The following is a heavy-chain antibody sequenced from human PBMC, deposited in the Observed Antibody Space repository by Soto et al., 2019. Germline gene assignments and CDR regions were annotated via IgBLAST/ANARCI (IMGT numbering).Heavy chain of an antibody. CDR2: ISAYNGNT. D-gene: IGHD3-10*01. V-gene: IGHV1-18*04. CDR3: ARARHYSYGSGRYFDY. Sequence: ASVKVSCKASGYTFTSYGISWVRQAPGQGLEWMGWISAYNGNTNYAQKLQSRVTMTTDTSTSTAYMELRRLRSHDTAAYHCARARHYSYGSGRYFDYWGQGTLVTVSS. CDR1: GYTFTSYG. J-gene: IGHJ4*02.